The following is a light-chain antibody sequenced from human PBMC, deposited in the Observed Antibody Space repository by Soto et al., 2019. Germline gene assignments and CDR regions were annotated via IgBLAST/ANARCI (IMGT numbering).Light chain of an antibody. V-gene: IGKV1-5*03. CDR1: QSINAW. CDR2: EAS. CDR3: QQYHSYWT. J-gene: IGKJ5*01. Sequence: DIQMTQSPSTLSASVGDRVTITCRASQSINAWLSWYQQKPGKAPKLLIYEASSLQSGVPSRFSGSGSGTKFTLTISSLQPDDFATYYCQQYHSYWTFGQGTRLEIK.